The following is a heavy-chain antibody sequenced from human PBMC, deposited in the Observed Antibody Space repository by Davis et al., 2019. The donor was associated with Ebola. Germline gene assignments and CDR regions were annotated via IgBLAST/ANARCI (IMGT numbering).Heavy chain of an antibody. J-gene: IGHJ6*02. CDR2: IYYSGST. CDR1: GGSISSYY. Sequence: SETLSLTCTVSGGSISSYYWSWIRQPPGKGLEWIGYIYYSGSTNYNPSLKSRVTISVDTSKNQFSLKLSSVTAADTAVYYCARDYYYYGMDVWGQGTSVTVSS. CDR3: ARDYYYYGMDV. V-gene: IGHV4-59*01.